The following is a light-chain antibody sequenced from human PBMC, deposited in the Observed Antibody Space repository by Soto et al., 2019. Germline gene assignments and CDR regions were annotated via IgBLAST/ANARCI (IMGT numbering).Light chain of an antibody. CDR2: EVT. Sequence: QSVLTQPPSASGSPGQSVTISCTGTSSDVGGYNYVSWYQQHPGKAPKLMIYEVTKRPSGVSNRFSGSKSGNTASLTIAGLQAEDEADYYCCSYAGSGTSGYVFGSGTKLTVL. V-gene: IGLV2-23*02. CDR3: CSYAGSGTSGYV. CDR1: SSDVGGYNY. J-gene: IGLJ1*01.